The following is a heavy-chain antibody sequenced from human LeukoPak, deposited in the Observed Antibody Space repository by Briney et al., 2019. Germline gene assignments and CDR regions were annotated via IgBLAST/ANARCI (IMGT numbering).Heavy chain of an antibody. CDR1: GFYFGGHA. J-gene: IGHJ5*02. Sequence: GGSLRLSCVASGFYFGGHAMHWLRQAPGKGLEWVATIKPDGSAQYYVDSVKGRFTISRDNAKNSLFLQINSLRAEDTAVYYCANGGTYSSGPWGQGTLVTVSS. V-gene: IGHV3-7*01. D-gene: IGHD3-22*01. CDR3: ANGGTYSSGP. CDR2: IKPDGSAQ.